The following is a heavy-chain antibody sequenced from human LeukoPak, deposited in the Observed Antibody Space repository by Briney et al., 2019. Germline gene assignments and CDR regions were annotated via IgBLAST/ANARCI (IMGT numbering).Heavy chain of an antibody. CDR2: IYSGGNT. V-gene: IGHV4-39*01. J-gene: IGHJ4*02. D-gene: IGHD4/OR15-4a*01. CDR1: GGSISSSSYY. CDR3: ARRPGEYGGNDFDY. Sequence: SETLSLTCTVSGGSISSSSYYWGWIRQPPGTGLEWIGSIYSGGNTYYNPSLKSRVTISVDASKNQCSLRLSSVTAADTAVYYCARRPGEYGGNDFDYWGQGTLVTVSS.